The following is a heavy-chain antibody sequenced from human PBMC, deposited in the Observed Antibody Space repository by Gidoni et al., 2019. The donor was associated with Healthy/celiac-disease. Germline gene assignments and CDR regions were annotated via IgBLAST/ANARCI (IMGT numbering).Heavy chain of an antibody. CDR1: GGSFSGYY. D-gene: IGHD3-16*02. CDR3: AINRGSYRYPWFDP. J-gene: IGHJ5*02. Sequence: QVQLQQWGAGLLKPSETLSLTCAVYGGSFSGYYWSLIRQPPGKGLEWIGEINHSGSTNYNPSLKSRVTISVDTSKNQFSLKLSSVTAADTAVYYCAINRGSYRYPWFDPWGQGTLVTVSS. CDR2: INHSGST. V-gene: IGHV4-34*01.